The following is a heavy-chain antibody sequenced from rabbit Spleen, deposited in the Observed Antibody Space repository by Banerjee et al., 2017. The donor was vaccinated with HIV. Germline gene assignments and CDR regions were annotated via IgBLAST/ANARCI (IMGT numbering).Heavy chain of an antibody. Sequence: EQLGESGGGLVKPEGSLTLTCKASGVSLNDKDVMCWVRQAPGKGLEWISCIAGSSSGFTYSATWATGRFTISKTSSTTVTLQMTSLTVADTATYFCARDAGRGDYIDGVFNLWGQGTLVTVS. CDR3: ARDAGRGDYIDGVFNL. J-gene: IGHJ4*01. V-gene: IGHV1S45*01. CDR2: IAGSSSGFT. D-gene: IGHD8-1*01. CDR1: GVSLNDKDV.